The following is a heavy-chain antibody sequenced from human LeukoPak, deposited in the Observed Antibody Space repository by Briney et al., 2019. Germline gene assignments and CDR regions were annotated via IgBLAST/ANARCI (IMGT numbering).Heavy chain of an antibody. Sequence: SETLSLTCAVYGGSFSGYYWSWIRQPPGKGLEWIGEINHSGSTNYNPSLKNRVTISVDTSKNQFSLKLSSVTAADKAVCYCARGGHSMVRGGWFDPWGQGTLVTVSS. CDR1: GGSFSGYY. V-gene: IGHV4-34*01. D-gene: IGHD3-10*01. CDR2: INHSGST. CDR3: ARGGHSMVRGGWFDP. J-gene: IGHJ5*02.